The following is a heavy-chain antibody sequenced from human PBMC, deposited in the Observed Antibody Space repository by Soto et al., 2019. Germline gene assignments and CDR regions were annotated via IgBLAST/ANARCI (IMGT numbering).Heavy chain of an antibody. V-gene: IGHV1-3*01. J-gene: IGHJ4*02. Sequence: ASVKVSCKASGYTFTSYAMHWVRQAPGQRLEWMGWINAGNGNTKYSQKFQGRVTITRDTSASTAYMELSSLRSEDTAVYYCARDGGAARSAFDDWGQGSLVIVSS. D-gene: IGHD6-6*01. CDR3: ARDGGAARSAFDD. CDR1: GYTFTSYA. CDR2: INAGNGNT.